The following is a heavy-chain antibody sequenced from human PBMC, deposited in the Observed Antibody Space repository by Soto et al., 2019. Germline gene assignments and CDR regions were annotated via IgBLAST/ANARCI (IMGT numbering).Heavy chain of an antibody. Sequence: QVQLVESGGGVVQPGRSLRLSCAASGFTFSSYAMHWVRQAPGKGLEWVAVISYDGSNKYYADSVKGRFTISRDNSKNKLYLQMNSLRAEDTAVYYCARGGLHPPHGDGMDVWGQGTTVTVSS. CDR3: ARGGLHPPHGDGMDV. CDR2: ISYDGSNK. CDR1: GFTFSSYA. D-gene: IGHD4-4*01. J-gene: IGHJ6*02. V-gene: IGHV3-30-3*01.